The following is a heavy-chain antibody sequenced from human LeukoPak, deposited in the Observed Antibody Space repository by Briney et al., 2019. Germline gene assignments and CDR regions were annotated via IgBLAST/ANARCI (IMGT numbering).Heavy chain of an antibody. D-gene: IGHD4-17*01. CDR2: INWSGGST. CDR3: ARGFRAVTTDTPTYYFYYYMDV. Sequence: GGSLRLSCAASGFTFDDYGMSWVRQVPGKGLEWVSGINWSGGSTGYADSVEGRFTISRDNAKNSLYLQMNSLRAEDTALYYCARGFRAVTTDTPTYYFYYYMDVWGKGTTVTVSS. V-gene: IGHV3-20*04. CDR1: GFTFDDYG. J-gene: IGHJ6*03.